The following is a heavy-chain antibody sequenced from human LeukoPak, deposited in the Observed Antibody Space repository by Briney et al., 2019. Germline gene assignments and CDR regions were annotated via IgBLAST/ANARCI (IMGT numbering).Heavy chain of an antibody. Sequence: SETLSLTCTVSGGSISSSSYYWAWIRQPPGKGLEWIGSIYYSGSTFYNPSLKSRVTISVDRSKNQFSLKLSSVTAADTAVYYCASFLLYGGYPFYYFDYWGQGTLVTVSS. CDR3: ASFLLYGGYPFYYFDY. CDR1: GGSISSSSYY. D-gene: IGHD5-12*01. V-gene: IGHV4-39*07. J-gene: IGHJ4*02. CDR2: IYYSGST.